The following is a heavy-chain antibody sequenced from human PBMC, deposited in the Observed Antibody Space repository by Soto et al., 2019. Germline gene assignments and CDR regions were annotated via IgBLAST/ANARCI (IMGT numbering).Heavy chain of an antibody. Sequence: SETLSLTCAVYGGSFSGYYWSWIRQPPGKGLEWIGEINHSGSTNYNPSLKSRVTISVDTSKNQFSLELSSLESEDTAMYYCAKNNWNSVGGYSWFDPWAQGTLVTVSS. V-gene: IGHV4-34*01. CDR3: AKNNWNSVGGYSWFDP. CDR2: INHSGST. J-gene: IGHJ5*02. D-gene: IGHD1-20*01. CDR1: GGSFSGYY.